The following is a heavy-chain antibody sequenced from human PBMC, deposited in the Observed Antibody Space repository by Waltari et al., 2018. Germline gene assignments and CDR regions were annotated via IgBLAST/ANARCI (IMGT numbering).Heavy chain of an antibody. Sequence: QVTLKESGPALVKPTQTLTLTCTFSGFSISTSGIGVGWIRQLPGKALEWLTNIYWNDSKYYSTSLKSRLTISKDTSKNQVVLTMTNMDPVDTATYYCARVQFRLQYFDYWGQGVLVTVSS. CDR2: IYWNDSK. D-gene: IGHD5-18*01. J-gene: IGHJ4*02. CDR3: ARVQFRLQYFDY. CDR1: GFSISTSGIG. V-gene: IGHV2-70*01.